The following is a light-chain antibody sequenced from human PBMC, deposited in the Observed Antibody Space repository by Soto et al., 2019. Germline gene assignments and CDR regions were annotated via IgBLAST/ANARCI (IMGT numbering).Light chain of an antibody. CDR1: QSVSSY. Sequence: EIVLTQSPATLSLSPGERATLSCRASQSVSSYLAWYQQKPGQAPMLLIYDASNRATGIPARFSGSGSGTDFTLTISSLEPEDFAVYFCQQRSTSYTFGQGTKLEIK. V-gene: IGKV3-11*01. CDR2: DAS. CDR3: QQRSTSYT. J-gene: IGKJ2*01.